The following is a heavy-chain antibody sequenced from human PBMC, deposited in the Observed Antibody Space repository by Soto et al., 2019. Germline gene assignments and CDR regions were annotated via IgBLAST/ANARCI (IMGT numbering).Heavy chain of an antibody. CDR2: IFYSGTT. Sequence: QLQLQESGPGLVKPSETLSLTCTVSGVSISSSGYYWAWIRQSPGTGLEWIGSIFYSGTTYYNPSLKSRVTIVVDMSKNQFSLQLTSVTAADTAVYYCARGAGSPSYYYGVDVWGQVTTVTVSS. D-gene: IGHD2-15*01. J-gene: IGHJ6*02. V-gene: IGHV4-39*01. CDR3: ARGAGSPSYYYGVDV. CDR1: GVSISSSGYY.